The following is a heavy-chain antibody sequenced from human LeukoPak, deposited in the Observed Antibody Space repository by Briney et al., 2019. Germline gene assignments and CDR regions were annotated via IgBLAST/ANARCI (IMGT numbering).Heavy chain of an antibody. CDR2: ISGSGSST. V-gene: IGHV3-23*01. CDR3: AKDFGPTVVTLLRY. J-gene: IGHJ4*02. CDR1: GFTFSSYA. D-gene: IGHD4-23*01. Sequence: GGSLRLSCAASGFTFSSYAMSWVRQAPGKGVDWVSAISGSGSSTFYADSVKGRFTVSRDNSKNTLYLQMNSLRAEDTAVYYCAKDFGPTVVTLLRYWGQGTLVTVSS.